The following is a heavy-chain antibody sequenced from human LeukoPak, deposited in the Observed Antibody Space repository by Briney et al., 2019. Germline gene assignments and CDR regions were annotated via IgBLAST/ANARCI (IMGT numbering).Heavy chain of an antibody. CDR2: INPNSGGT. J-gene: IGHJ5*02. D-gene: IGHD4-23*01. V-gene: IGHV1-2*02. Sequence: ASVKVSCKASGHTFTNYYIHWVRQAPGQGLEWMGWINPNSGGTNYAPNFQGRVSMTRDRSSSTAYMEMTRLRKDDTAVYYCARVTVVTLGYNWSDPWGQGTLVT. CDR1: GHTFTNYY. CDR3: ARVTVVTLGYNWSDP.